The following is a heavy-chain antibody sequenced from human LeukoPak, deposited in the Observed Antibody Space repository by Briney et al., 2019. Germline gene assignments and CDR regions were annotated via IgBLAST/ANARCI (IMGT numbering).Heavy chain of an antibody. CDR3: ARDSDYGGNGGNYYFDY. D-gene: IGHD4-23*01. CDR1: GYTFTSYY. Sequence: ASVKVSCKASGYTFTSYYMHWVRQAPGQGLEWMGIINPSDGSTSYAQKFQGRVTMTRDTSTSTVYMELSSLRSEDTAVYCCARDSDYGGNGGNYYFDYWGQGTLVTVSS. CDR2: INPSDGST. V-gene: IGHV1-46*01. J-gene: IGHJ4*02.